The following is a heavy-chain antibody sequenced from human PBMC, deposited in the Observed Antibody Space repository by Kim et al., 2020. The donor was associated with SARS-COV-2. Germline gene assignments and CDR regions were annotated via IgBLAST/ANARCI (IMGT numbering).Heavy chain of an antibody. CDR3: ARLGPVTANYYYGMDV. J-gene: IGHJ6*02. V-gene: IGHV3-53*01. D-gene: IGHD2-21*02. CDR1: GFFVSNTY. Sequence: GGSLRLSCAASGFFVSNTYLSWVRQAPGKGLEWVSVIYTGATTYYADSVRGRFTISRDNSRNTVYLQMNSLRAEDTAVYYCARLGPVTANYYYGMDVWGQGTTVTDSS. CDR2: IYTGATT.